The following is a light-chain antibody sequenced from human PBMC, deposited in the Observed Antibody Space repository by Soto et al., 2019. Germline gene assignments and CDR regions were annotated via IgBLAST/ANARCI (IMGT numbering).Light chain of an antibody. CDR3: QQRSNWLT. V-gene: IGKV3-11*01. J-gene: IGKJ4*01. CDR1: QSVSSY. CDR2: DAS. Sequence: EIVLTQSPATLSLSPRERATLSCSASQSVSSYLAWYQQKPGQAPRLLIYDASNRATGIPARFSGSGSGTDFTPTISSLEPEDFAVYYCQQRSNWLTFGGGTKVEIK.